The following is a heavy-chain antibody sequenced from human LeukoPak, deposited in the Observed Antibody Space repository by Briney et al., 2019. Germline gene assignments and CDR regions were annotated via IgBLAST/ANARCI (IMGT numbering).Heavy chain of an antibody. J-gene: IGHJ4*02. CDR2: INHSGST. CDR1: GGSFSGYY. Sequence: RTSETLSLTCAVYGGSFSGYYWSWIRQPPGKGLEWIGEINHSGSTNYNPSLKSRVTISVDTSKNQFSLKLSSVTAADTAVYYCASRIWMGHFDYWGQGTLVTVSS. CDR3: ASRIWMGHFDY. D-gene: IGHD1-1*01. V-gene: IGHV4-34*01.